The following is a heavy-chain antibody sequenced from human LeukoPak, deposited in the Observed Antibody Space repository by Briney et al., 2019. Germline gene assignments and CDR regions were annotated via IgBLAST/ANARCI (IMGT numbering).Heavy chain of an antibody. CDR3: AREVPYDSSRYYQPFDY. CDR2: INPNSGGT. CDR1: GYTFTCYY. V-gene: IGHV1-2*02. Sequence: ASVKVSCKASGYTFTCYYMHWVRQAPGQGLEWMGWINPNSGGTNYAQKLQGRVTMTTDTSTSTAYMELRSLRSDDTAVYYCAREVPYDSSRYYQPFDYWGQGTLVTVSS. D-gene: IGHD3-22*01. J-gene: IGHJ4*02.